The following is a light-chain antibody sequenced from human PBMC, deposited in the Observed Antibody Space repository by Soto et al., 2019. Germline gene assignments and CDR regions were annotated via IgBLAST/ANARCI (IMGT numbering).Light chain of an antibody. Sequence: EIVLTQSPGTLSLSPGERATLSCRASQSVSSSYLAWYQQKPGQAPRLLIYGASSRGTGIPDRFSGSGSGTDFALNISRLEPEDFAVYYCQQYGSSRTFGQGTKLEIK. CDR3: QQYGSSRT. V-gene: IGKV3-20*01. CDR1: QSVSSSY. CDR2: GAS. J-gene: IGKJ2*01.